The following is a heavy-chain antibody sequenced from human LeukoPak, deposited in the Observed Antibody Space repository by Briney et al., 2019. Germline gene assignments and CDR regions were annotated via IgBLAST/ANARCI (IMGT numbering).Heavy chain of an antibody. CDR1: GYSINSGYY. CDR3: ASQVVPAAIPDAFDI. J-gene: IGHJ3*02. D-gene: IGHD2-2*01. V-gene: IGHV4-38-2*01. Sequence: SETLSLTCAVSGYSINSGYYCGRLRQPPGKGLEFIGSIYRSGSTYFNPSLKRRDTISLHTSKNQFSLKRSSVTAADTAVYYCASQVVPAAIPDAFDIWGEGKMVTVSS. CDR2: IYRSGST.